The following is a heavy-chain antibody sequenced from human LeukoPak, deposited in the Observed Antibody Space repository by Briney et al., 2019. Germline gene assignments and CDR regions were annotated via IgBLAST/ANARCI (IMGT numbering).Heavy chain of an antibody. Sequence: SETLSLTCTVSGGSSSSSNYYWGWIRQPPGRGLEWIGSIYYSGSTYYKSSLKSRVTVSVDTPKNQFSLKLSSVTDADTAVYYCARRSGAYYSSYAYWGQGTLVTVSS. CDR2: IYYSGST. CDR3: ARRSGAYYSSYAY. CDR1: GGSSSSSNYY. V-gene: IGHV4-39*01. J-gene: IGHJ4*02. D-gene: IGHD3-22*01.